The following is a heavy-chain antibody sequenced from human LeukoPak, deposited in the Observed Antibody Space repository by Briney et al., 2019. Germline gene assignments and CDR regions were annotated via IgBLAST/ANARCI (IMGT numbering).Heavy chain of an antibody. CDR3: ARGLRMQYQLLFWFDP. CDR1: GGSFSGYY. CDR2: INHSGST. V-gene: IGHV4-34*01. Sequence: SETLSLSCAVYGGSFSGYYWSWIRQPPGKGLEWIGEINHSGSTNHNPSLKSRVTISVDTSKNQFSLKLSSVTAADMAVYYCARGLRMQYQLLFWFDPWGQGTLVTVSS. D-gene: IGHD2-2*01. J-gene: IGHJ5*02.